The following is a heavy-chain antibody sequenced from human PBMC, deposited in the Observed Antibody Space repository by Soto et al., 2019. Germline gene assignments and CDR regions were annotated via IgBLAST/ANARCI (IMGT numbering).Heavy chain of an antibody. Sequence: PGESLKISCKGSGYSFTSYWIGWVRQMPGKGLGWMGIIYPGDSDTRYSPSFQGQVTISADKSISTAYLQWSSLKASDTAMYYCARSLGSGWYSEYFQHWGQGTLVTVSS. CDR2: IYPGDSDT. D-gene: IGHD6-19*01. V-gene: IGHV5-51*01. CDR1: GYSFTSYW. CDR3: ARSLGSGWYSEYFQH. J-gene: IGHJ1*01.